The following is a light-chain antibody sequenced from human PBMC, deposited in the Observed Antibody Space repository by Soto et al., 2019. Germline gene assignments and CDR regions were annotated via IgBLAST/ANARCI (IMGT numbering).Light chain of an antibody. CDR2: NDN. Sequence: QSVLTQPSSASGTPVQTVTISCSGTSSNIGTNTVNWYRQVPGTAPKLLIFNDNVRPSGVPGRFSGSRSGTSASLAISGLQSEDEADYYCAAWDGSLNVVLLGGGTKLTVL. V-gene: IGLV1-44*01. CDR3: AAWDGSLNVVL. CDR1: SSNIGTNT. J-gene: IGLJ2*01.